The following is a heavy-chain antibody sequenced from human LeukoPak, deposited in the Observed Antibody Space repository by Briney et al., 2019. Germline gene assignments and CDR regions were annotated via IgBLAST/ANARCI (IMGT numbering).Heavy chain of an antibody. J-gene: IGHJ4*02. CDR1: GYTFTGYY. CDR3: ARAPPRGGVTPSNAARGDY. D-gene: IGHD2-21*02. Sequence: ASVKVSCKASGYTFTGYYMHWVRQAPGQGLEWMGWINPNSGGTNYAQKFQGRVTMTRDTSISTAYMELSRLRSDDTAVYYCARAPPRGGVTPSNAARGDYWGQGTLVTVSS. V-gene: IGHV1-2*02. CDR2: INPNSGGT.